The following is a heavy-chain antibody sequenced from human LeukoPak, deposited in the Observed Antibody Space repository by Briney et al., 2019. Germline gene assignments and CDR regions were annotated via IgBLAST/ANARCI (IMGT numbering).Heavy chain of an antibody. CDR2: IHYRGTT. Sequence: PSETLSLTCNVSGASINSYYWNWIRQSPGKGLEWLGNIHYRGTTNYNPSLKSRVTLSLDTSKSQFALKMTSVTAADTAVYYCARDEHGDFRGFDYWGQGTRVTVSS. J-gene: IGHJ4*02. D-gene: IGHD4-17*01. V-gene: IGHV4-59*13. CDR1: GASINSYY. CDR3: ARDEHGDFRGFDY.